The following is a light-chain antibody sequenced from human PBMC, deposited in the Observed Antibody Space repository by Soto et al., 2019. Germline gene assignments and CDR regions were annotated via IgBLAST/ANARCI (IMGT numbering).Light chain of an antibody. CDR1: SSDIGNYNY. Sequence: QSALTQPASVSGSPGQSITISCTGTSSDIGNYNYVAWYQQHPGKAPTLIIYDVTNRPSGVSNRFSGSKSGNTASLTISGLQAEDESDYYCSSYTNTATLVFGGGTKVTVL. CDR3: SSYTNTATLV. CDR2: DVT. V-gene: IGLV2-14*03. J-gene: IGLJ3*02.